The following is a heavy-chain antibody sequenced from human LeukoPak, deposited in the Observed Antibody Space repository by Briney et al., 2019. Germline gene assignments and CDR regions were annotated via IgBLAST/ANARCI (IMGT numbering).Heavy chain of an antibody. J-gene: IGHJ4*02. V-gene: IGHV1-2*02. CDR2: INPNSGGT. Sequence: GASVKVSCKASGYTFTGYYMRWVRQAPGQGLEWMGWINPNSGGTNYAQKFQGRVTMTRDTSISTAYMELSRLRSDDTAVYYCARVTIFGVVELDYWGQGTLVTVSS. CDR3: ARVTIFGVVELDY. D-gene: IGHD3-3*01. CDR1: GYTFTGYY.